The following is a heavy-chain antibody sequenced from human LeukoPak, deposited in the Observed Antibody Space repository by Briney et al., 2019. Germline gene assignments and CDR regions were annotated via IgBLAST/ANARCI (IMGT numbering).Heavy chain of an antibody. Sequence: GGSLRLSCAASGFTFRNYWMSWVRQAPGKGLEWVANIEQAGSEKYYVDSVKGRFTISRDNAKNSLYLQMNSLRAEDTAVYYCARRVVAAAFDYWGQGTLGTVSS. J-gene: IGHJ4*02. CDR2: IEQAGSEK. CDR1: GFTFRNYW. D-gene: IGHD6-13*01. CDR3: ARRVVAAAFDY. V-gene: IGHV3-7*01.